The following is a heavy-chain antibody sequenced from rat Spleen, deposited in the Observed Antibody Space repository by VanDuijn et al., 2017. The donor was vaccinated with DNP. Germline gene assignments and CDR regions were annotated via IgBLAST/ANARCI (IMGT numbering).Heavy chain of an antibody. CDR1: GYSITSNY. CDR3: ARGLNYGGYSYSWYFDF. D-gene: IGHD1-11*01. Sequence: EVQLQESGPGLVKPSQSLSLTCSVTGYSITSNYWAWIRKFPGNKMEWMGYISYSGSTGYRPSLKSRISITRDTSKNQFFLQLNSVTTEDIATYYCARGLNYGGYSYSWYFDFWGPGTMVTVSS. J-gene: IGHJ1*01. CDR2: ISYSGST. V-gene: IGHV3-1*01.